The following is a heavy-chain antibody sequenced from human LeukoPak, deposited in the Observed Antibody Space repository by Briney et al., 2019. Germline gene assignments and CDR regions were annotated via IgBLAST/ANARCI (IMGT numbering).Heavy chain of an antibody. J-gene: IGHJ6*03. CDR3: ARDGGYYYDSSGYYYYYYMDV. CDR2: ISSSSSYI. Sequence: ETLSLTCAVYGGSFSGYYWSWIRQPPGKGLEWVSSISSSSSYIYYADSVKGRFTISRDNAKNSLYLQMNSLRAEDTAVYYCARDGGYYYDSSGYYYYYYMDVWGKGTTVTVSS. CDR1: GGSFSGYY. V-gene: IGHV3-21*01. D-gene: IGHD3-22*01.